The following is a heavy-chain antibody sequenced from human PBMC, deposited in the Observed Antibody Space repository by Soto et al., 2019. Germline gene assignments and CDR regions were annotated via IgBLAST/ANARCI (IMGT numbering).Heavy chain of an antibody. D-gene: IGHD3-22*01. J-gene: IGHJ5*02. CDR1: GFTFSSYG. CDR2: ISYDGSNK. CDR3: AKDLTTMIVGNWFDP. V-gene: IGHV3-30*18. Sequence: GGSLRLSCAASGFTFSSYGMHWVRQAPGKGLEWVAVISYDGSNKYYADSVKGRFTISRDNSKNTLYLQMNSLRAEDTAVYYCAKDLTTMIVGNWFDPWGQGTLVTVSS.